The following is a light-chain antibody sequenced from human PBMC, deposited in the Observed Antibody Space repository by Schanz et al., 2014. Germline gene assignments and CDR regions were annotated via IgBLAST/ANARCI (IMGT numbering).Light chain of an antibody. CDR1: SSDIGSYNL. Sequence: QSALTQPASVSGSPGQSITISCTGTSSDIGSYNLVSWYQQHPGKAPKLMICEGSKRPSGVSNRFSGSKSGNTASLTISGLQAEDEADYYCCSYAGRSTWVFGGGTKLTVL. J-gene: IGLJ3*02. CDR3: CSYAGRSTWV. CDR2: EGS. V-gene: IGLV2-23*01.